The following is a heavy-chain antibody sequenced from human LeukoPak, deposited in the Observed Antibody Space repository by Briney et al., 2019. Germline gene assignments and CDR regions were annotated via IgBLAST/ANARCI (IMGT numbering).Heavy chain of an antibody. D-gene: IGHD5-18*01. Sequence: PSETLSLTCTVSNVSISSGSHYWNWIRQPAGKGLEWIGRIYAGGRSNYNPSLRSRVTISVDTSKNQFSLRLSSVTAADTAVYYCARLMSYGFGGGNWFDPWGQGTLVTVSS. J-gene: IGHJ5*02. CDR3: ARLMSYGFGGGNWFDP. CDR2: IYAGGRS. CDR1: NVSISSGSHY. V-gene: IGHV4-61*02.